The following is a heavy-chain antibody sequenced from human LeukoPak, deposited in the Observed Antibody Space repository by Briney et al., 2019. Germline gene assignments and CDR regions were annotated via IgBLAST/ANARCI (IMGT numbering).Heavy chain of an antibody. J-gene: IGHJ4*02. CDR3: ARDRLPYYDNSGETSPDY. CDR1: GFTFDEYG. CDR2: ITRNGGST. V-gene: IGHV3-20*04. D-gene: IGHD3-22*01. Sequence: PGGSLRLSCAASGFTFDEYGMSWVRQAPGKGLEWVCGITRNGGSTGYADSVKGRFTISRDNAKNSVYLQMNSLRAEDTAVYYCARDRLPYYDNSGETSPDYWGQGTLVTVSS.